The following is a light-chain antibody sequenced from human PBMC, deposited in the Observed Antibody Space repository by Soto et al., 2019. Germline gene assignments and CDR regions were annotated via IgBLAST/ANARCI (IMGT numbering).Light chain of an antibody. J-gene: IGKJ2*02. V-gene: IGKV3-15*01. CDR1: QSVNSN. Sequence: EIVMTQSPATLSVSPGERVTLSCRASQSVNSNLAWYQLKPGQAPRLLIYGASTRATGIPARISGSWSGTEFTLTINSLQSEDFAVYFCQQYNNWPPGTFGQGTKLQIK. CDR3: QQYNNWPPGT. CDR2: GAS.